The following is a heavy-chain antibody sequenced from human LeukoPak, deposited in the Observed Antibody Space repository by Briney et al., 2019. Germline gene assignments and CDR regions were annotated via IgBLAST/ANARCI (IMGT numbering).Heavy chain of an antibody. V-gene: IGHV3-74*01. Sequence: PGGSLRLSCAASGFTFSSYWMHWVRQAPGKGLVWVSRINSDGSSTSYADSVKGRFTISRDNAKNTLYLQMNSLRAEDTAVYYCARGGGYSSPAGADEFDYWGQGTLVTVSS. D-gene: IGHD6-13*01. CDR1: GFTFSSYW. J-gene: IGHJ4*02. CDR2: INSDGSST. CDR3: ARGGGYSSPAGADEFDY.